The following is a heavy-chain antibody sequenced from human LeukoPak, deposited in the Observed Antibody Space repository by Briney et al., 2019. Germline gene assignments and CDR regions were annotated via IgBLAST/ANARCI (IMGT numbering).Heavy chain of an antibody. J-gene: IGHJ4*02. CDR3: ARTAKYYYGSETYYFFDY. D-gene: IGHD3-10*01. V-gene: IGHV4-34*01. CDR1: GGSFSGYY. CDR2: INHSGST. Sequence: SETLSLTCAVYGGSFSGYYWSWIRQPPGKGLEWIGEINHSGSTTYNSSLKSRVTISLDTSQNQFSLKLTSVTPADTAVYYCARTAKYYYGSETYYFFDYWGQGTLVTVSS.